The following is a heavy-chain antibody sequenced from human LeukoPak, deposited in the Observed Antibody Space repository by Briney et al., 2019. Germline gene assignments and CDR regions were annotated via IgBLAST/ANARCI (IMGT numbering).Heavy chain of an antibody. CDR2: IYRTGTT. Sequence: SETLSLTCTVSGYSIGNGYFWGWIRQPPGKGLEWIGNIYRTGTTFNNPSLQSRLSMSVDTSKNTFSLNLKSVTAADTAVYYCARGSLGREVSAFFKNWGQGILVTVSS. V-gene: IGHV4-38-2*02. CDR1: GYSIGNGYF. D-gene: IGHD5/OR15-5a*01. CDR3: ARGSLGREVSAFFKN. J-gene: IGHJ4*02.